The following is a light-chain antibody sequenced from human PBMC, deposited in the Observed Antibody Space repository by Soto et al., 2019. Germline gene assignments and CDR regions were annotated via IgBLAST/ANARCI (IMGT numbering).Light chain of an antibody. V-gene: IGKV1-5*03. J-gene: IGKJ4*01. CDR3: QQYHSYIS. CDR1: QGGSIW. Sequence: DIQMTQSPSTLSASVGDRVTMTCRASQGGSIWLAWYQQKPGRAPKLLIHQASTLEGGVPSRFSGSASGTEFTLTITNLQADDVATYFCQQYHSYISFGGGTKVEIK. CDR2: QAS.